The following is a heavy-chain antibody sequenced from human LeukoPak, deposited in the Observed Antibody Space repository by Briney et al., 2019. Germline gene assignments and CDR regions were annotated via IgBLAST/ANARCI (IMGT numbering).Heavy chain of an antibody. CDR3: ARGDGSGSYYYGMDV. CDR2: IGTAGDP. CDR1: GFTFSSYD. J-gene: IGHJ6*04. Sequence: GGSLRLSCAASGFTFSSYDMHWVRQATGKGLEWVSAIGTAGDPYYPGSVKGRFTISRGNAKNSLYLQMNSLRAGDTAVYYCARGDGSGSYYYGMDVWGKGTTVTVSS. D-gene: IGHD3-10*01. V-gene: IGHV3-13*05.